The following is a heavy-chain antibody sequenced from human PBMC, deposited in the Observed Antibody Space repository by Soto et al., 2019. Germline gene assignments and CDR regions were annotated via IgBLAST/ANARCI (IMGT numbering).Heavy chain of an antibody. D-gene: IGHD2-15*01. CDR2: IYHSGST. V-gene: IGHV4-30-2*01. J-gene: IGHJ3*02. CDR1: GGSISSGGYS. CDR3: ARVNCSGGSCYLSAFDI. Sequence: QLQLQESGSGLVKPSQTLSLTCAVSGGSISSGGYSWSWIRQPPGKGLEWIGYIYHSGSTYYNPSLKSRVTISVDRSTNQFSLKLSSVTAADTAVYYCARVNCSGGSCYLSAFDIWGQGTMVTVSS.